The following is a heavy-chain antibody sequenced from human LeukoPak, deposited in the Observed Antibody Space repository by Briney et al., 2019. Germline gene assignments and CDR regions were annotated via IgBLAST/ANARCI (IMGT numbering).Heavy chain of an antibody. Sequence: GGSLRLSCAASGFTFSTYTMNWVRQAPGEGLQWVSGVGQDGRSTHYADSVKGRFTISRDNSKNTLYLQMSSLRAEDTAVYYCAKDRVPDGVWSFDYWGQGSLVIVSS. V-gene: IGHV3-23*01. CDR3: AKDRVPDGVWSFDY. CDR1: GFTFSTYT. J-gene: IGHJ4*02. D-gene: IGHD2-8*02. CDR2: VGQDGRST.